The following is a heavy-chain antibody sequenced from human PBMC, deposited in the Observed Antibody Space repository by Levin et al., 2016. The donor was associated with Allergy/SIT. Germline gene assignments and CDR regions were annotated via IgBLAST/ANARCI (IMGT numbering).Heavy chain of an antibody. J-gene: IGHJ6*02. D-gene: IGHD6-13*01. CDR3: ARASTIAAVYYYYGMDV. V-gene: IGHV3-53*01. CDR2: IYSGGST. Sequence: GESLKISCAASGFTVSSNYMSWVRQAPGKGLEWVSVIYSGGSTYYADSVKGRFTISRDNSKNTLYLQMNSLRAEDTAVYYCARASTIAAVYYYYGMDVWGQGTTVTVSS. CDR1: GFTVSSNY.